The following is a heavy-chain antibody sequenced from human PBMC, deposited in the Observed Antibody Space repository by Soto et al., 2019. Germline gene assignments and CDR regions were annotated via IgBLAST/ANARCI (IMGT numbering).Heavy chain of an antibody. J-gene: IGHJ4*02. V-gene: IGHV3-23*01. CDR3: AKRTGESGYAFDY. D-gene: IGHD5-12*01. Sequence: AGGSLRLSCAASGFTFSSYAMSWVRQAPGKGLEWVSAISGSGGSTYYADSVKGRFTISRDNSKNTLYLQMNSLRAEDTAVYYCAKRTGESGYAFDYWGQGTLVTVSS. CDR2: ISGSGGST. CDR1: GFTFSSYA.